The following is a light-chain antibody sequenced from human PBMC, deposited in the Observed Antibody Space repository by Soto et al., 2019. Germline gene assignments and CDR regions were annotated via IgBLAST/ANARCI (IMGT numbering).Light chain of an antibody. Sequence: EIMLTLSPGTLSLYPGERATLSCRASQSVSSCYLAWYQQKPGQAPRLLIYGASSRATGIPDRFSGSGSGTDFTLTISRLEPEDFAVYYCQQYGSSPPPYQFGQRTKVDI. CDR1: QSVSSCY. CDR2: GAS. J-gene: IGKJ1*01. V-gene: IGKV3-20*01. CDR3: QQYGSSPPPYQ.